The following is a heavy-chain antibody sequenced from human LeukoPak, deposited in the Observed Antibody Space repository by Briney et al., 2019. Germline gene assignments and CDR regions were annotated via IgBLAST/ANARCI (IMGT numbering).Heavy chain of an antibody. CDR2: IYPSDSET. Sequence: GESLKISCKGSGYSFTIYWIGWVRQMPGKGLEWMGIIYPSDSETRYSPSFQGQVTISVDKSISTAYLQWRSLKASDTAMYYCARRRAATTIYHYSMDFWGHGTTVIVSS. V-gene: IGHV5-51*01. J-gene: IGHJ6*02. CDR1: GYSFTIYW. D-gene: IGHD5/OR15-5a*01. CDR3: ARRRAATTIYHYSMDF.